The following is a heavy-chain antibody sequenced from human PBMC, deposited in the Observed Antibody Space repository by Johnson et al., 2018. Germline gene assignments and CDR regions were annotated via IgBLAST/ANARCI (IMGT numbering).Heavy chain of an antibody. J-gene: IGHJ6*02. V-gene: IGHV3-49*05. CDR3: AGGYGDYGHGLDV. D-gene: IGHD4-17*01. CDR1: GFTFGNYA. CDR2: IRSKAYGGRT. Sequence: VQLVQSGGGLVKPGRSLRLSCTASGFTFGNYAMSWFRQAPGKGLEGVGFIRSKAYGGRTEYAASVKGRFTISRDDSKSIAYLQMNSLRAEDTALYYCAGGYGDYGHGLDVWGQGTTVTVSS.